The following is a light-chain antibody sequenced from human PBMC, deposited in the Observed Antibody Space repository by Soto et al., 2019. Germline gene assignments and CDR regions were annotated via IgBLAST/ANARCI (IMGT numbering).Light chain of an antibody. CDR1: SSNIGTNS. CDR3: AVWDETLIEV. CDR2: NDD. J-gene: IGLJ1*01. Sequence: QSVLTQPPSASGTPGQTVTISCSGSSSNIGTNSVNWYQHVPGAAPSPLIYNDDQRPSGVPGRFSGSKSGTSASLAISGLRSEDEADYFCAVWDETLIEVFGSGTKLTVL. V-gene: IGLV1-44*01.